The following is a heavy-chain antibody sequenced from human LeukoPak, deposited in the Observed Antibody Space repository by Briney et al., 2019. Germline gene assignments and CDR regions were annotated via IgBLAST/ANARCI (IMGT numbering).Heavy chain of an antibody. CDR2: ISGSGGST. V-gene: IGHV3-23*01. D-gene: IGHD3-22*01. CDR3: ANQYYYDSSGYHFSYYFDY. J-gene: IGHJ4*02. CDR1: GFTFSSYS. Sequence: GGSLRLSCAASGFTFSSYSMNWVRQAPGKGLEWVSSISGSGGSTYYADSVKGRFTISRDNSKNTLYLQMNSLRAEDTAVYYCANQYYYDSSGYHFSYYFDYWGQGTLVTVSS.